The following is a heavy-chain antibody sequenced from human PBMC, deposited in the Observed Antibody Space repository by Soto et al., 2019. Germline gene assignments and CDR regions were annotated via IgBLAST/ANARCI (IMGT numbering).Heavy chain of an antibody. V-gene: IGHV4-38-2*01. D-gene: IGHD6-19*01. CDR1: GYSISSGYF. CDR2: IYHSGTT. Sequence: SETRSLTWAVSGYSISSGYFWSCIRQPPGKGPEWIANIYHSGTTYYNPSLKSRVTISVDTSKNQFSPKLISVTAADTAIYYCARAGYSSEHYLDSWGQGTLVTVSS. CDR3: ARAGYSSEHYLDS. J-gene: IGHJ4*02.